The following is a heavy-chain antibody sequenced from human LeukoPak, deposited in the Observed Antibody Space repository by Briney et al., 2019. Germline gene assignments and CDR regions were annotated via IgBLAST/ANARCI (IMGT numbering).Heavy chain of an antibody. CDR3: ARGPIAVALYYYFDY. Sequence: GGSLRLSCALSGLTFSSYSLNWVRQAPGKGLEWVSYISSSGSTIYYADSVKGRFTISRDNAKNSLYLQMNSLRAEDTAVYYCARGPIAVALYYYFDYWGQGTLVTVSS. V-gene: IGHV3-48*04. J-gene: IGHJ4*02. CDR2: ISSSGSTI. D-gene: IGHD6-19*01. CDR1: GLTFSSYS.